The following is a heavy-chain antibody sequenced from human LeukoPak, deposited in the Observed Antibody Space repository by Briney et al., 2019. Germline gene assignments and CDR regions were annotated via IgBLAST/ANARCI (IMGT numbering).Heavy chain of an antibody. CDR2: ISIRSSTI. CDR1: GFTFSSYS. V-gene: IGHV3-48*01. CDR3: ARERDGYTHDAFDI. Sequence: GGSLRLSCEASGFTFSSYSMAWVRQAPGKGLEWVSYISIRSSTIYYADSVKGRFTISRDNAKNSLYVQMNSLRAEDTAVYYCARERDGYTHDAFDIWGQGTMVIVSS. D-gene: IGHD5-24*01. J-gene: IGHJ3*02.